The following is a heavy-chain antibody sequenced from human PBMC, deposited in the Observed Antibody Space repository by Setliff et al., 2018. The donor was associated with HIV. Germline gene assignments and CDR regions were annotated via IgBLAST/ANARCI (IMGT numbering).Heavy chain of an antibody. J-gene: IGHJ6*04. CDR3: ARGDSTWPTQLLDV. V-gene: IGHV4-34*01. D-gene: IGHD2-2*01. CDR2: INHSRAT. CDR1: GESLSGYY. Sequence: SETLSLTCAVYGESLSGYYWSWIRQPPGKGLEWVGEINHSRATNYNPSLQSRLTVSVDTSKNQFSLRLSSVTAADTAVYYCARGDSTWPTQLLDVWGKGTTVTVSS.